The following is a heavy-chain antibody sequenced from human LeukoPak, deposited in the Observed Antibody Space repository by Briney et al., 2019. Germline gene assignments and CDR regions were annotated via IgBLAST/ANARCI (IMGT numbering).Heavy chain of an antibody. CDR1: GFSFGDYT. J-gene: IGHJ4*02. Sequence: GGSLRLSCAASGFSFGDYTMHWVRQAPGKGLEWVSLISWDGGSTYYADSVKGRFTISRDNSKNSLYLQMNSLRTEDTALYYCAFGYYYDSSGYYYFDYGGQGTLVTVSS. CDR2: ISWDGGST. CDR3: AFGYYYDSSGYYYFDY. V-gene: IGHV3-43*01. D-gene: IGHD3-22*01.